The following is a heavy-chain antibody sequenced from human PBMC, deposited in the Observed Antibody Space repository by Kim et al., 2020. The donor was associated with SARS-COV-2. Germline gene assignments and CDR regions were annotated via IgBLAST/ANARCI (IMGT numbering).Heavy chain of an antibody. CDR2: ISSSSSYI. V-gene: IGHV3-21*01. D-gene: IGHD5-18*01. J-gene: IGHJ4*02. Sequence: GGSLRLSCAASGFTFSSYSMNWVRQAPGKGLEWVSSISSSSSYIYYADSVKGRFTISRDNAKNSLYLQMNSLRAEDTAVYYCARDIRAVGIQLWLPFDYWGQGTMVTVSS. CDR3: ARDIRAVGIQLWLPFDY. CDR1: GFTFSSYS.